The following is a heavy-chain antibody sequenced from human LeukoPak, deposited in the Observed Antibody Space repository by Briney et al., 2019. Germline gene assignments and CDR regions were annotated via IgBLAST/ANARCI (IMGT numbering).Heavy chain of an antibody. CDR1: GFTFSSYS. CDR2: ISSSSSYI. V-gene: IGHV3-21*01. CDR3: ASCSSTSCYGSY. Sequence: GGSLRLSCAASGFTFSSYSMNWVRQAPGKGLEWVSSISSSSSYIYYADSVKGRFTISRDNAKNSLYLQMNSLRAEDTAVYYCASCSSTSCYGSYWGQGTLVTVSS. D-gene: IGHD2-2*01. J-gene: IGHJ4*02.